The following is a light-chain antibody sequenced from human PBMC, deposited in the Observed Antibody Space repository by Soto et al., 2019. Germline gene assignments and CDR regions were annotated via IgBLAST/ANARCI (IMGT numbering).Light chain of an antibody. CDR1: SSDVGNYNY. CDR3: CSYAGSYTWV. CDR2: DVA. V-gene: IGLV2-11*01. J-gene: IGLJ3*02. Sequence: QSVLTQPRSVSGSPGQSVTISCTGTSSDVGNYNYVSWYRQHPGKAPKLMIYDVAQRPSGVPDRFSGSKSGNTASLTISGLQAEDEADYYFCSYAGSYTWVFGGGTKVTVL.